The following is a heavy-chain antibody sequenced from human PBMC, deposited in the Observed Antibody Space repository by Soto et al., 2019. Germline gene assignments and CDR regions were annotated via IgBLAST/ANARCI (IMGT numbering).Heavy chain of an antibody. V-gene: IGHV4-34*01. CDR1: GGSFSGYY. Sequence: SETLSLTCAVYGGSFSGYYWSWIRQPPGKGLEWIGEINHSGNTNYNPSLKSRVTISVDTSNNQFSLKLSSVTAADTAVYYCARETLLGITSADYWGQGTLVTVSS. D-gene: IGHD2-15*01. J-gene: IGHJ4*02. CDR3: ARETLLGITSADY. CDR2: INHSGNT.